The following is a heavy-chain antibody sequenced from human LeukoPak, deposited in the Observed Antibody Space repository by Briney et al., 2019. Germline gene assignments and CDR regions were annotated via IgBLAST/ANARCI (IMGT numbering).Heavy chain of an antibody. V-gene: IGHV3-23*01. J-gene: IGHJ4*02. CDR1: GFTFSSYA. D-gene: IGHD3-10*01. CDR3: AKDDAWLRFGE. Sequence: GGSLRLSCASSGFTFSSYAMSWVRQAPGKGLEWVSAISGSGGSTYYADSVKGRFTISRDNSKNTLYLEVISLTAEDTAVYYCAKDDAWLRFGEWSQGTLVTVSS. CDR2: ISGSGGST.